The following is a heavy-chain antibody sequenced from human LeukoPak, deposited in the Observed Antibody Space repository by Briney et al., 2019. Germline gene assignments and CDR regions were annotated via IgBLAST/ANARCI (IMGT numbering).Heavy chain of an antibody. V-gene: IGHV3-74*01. J-gene: IGHJ4*02. CDR3: ARISYDNSGYFEY. CDR1: GFTLSSYW. D-gene: IGHD3-22*01. Sequence: GGSLRLSCAAAGFTLSSYWMYWVRQAPGKGLVWVSHITSDGTNTNYADSVKGRFTISRDNAKNALYLEMNSLGAEDTAVYYCARISYDNSGYFEYWGQGTLVTVSS. CDR2: ITSDGTNT.